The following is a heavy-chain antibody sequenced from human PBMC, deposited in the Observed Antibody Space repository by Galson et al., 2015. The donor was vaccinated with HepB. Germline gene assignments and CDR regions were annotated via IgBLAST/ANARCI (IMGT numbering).Heavy chain of an antibody. CDR3: ARVWSGYFQGNWFDP. J-gene: IGHJ5*02. Sequence: QSGAEVKKPGESLKISCKGSGYSFTSYWIGWVRQMPGKGLEWMGIIYPGDSDTRYSPSFQGQVTISADKSISTAYLQWSSLKASDSAVYYCARVWSGYFQGNWFDPWGQGTLVTVSS. CDR1: GYSFTSYW. CDR2: IYPGDSDT. D-gene: IGHD3-3*01. V-gene: IGHV5-51*01.